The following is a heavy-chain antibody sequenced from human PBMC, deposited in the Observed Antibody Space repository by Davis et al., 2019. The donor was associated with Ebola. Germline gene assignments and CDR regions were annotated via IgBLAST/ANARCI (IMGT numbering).Heavy chain of an antibody. CDR3: AKDRNVLTADVDS. Sequence: PAGSLSLSFAASGVTFRDFGLLWVRQAPLKELELVSVLWNYGRIKYYVDSVKGRFTVPRDNSNNMVFLQMNSLRVEDTALYYCAKDRNVLTADVDSWGQGTLVIVSS. CDR2: LWNYGRIK. D-gene: IGHD2-21*02. CDR1: GVTFRDFG. J-gene: IGHJ5*01. V-gene: IGHV3-33*06.